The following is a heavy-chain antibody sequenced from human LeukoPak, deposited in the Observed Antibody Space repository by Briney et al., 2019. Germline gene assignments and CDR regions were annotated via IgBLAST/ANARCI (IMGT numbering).Heavy chain of an antibody. CDR1: GGSISSGSYY. D-gene: IGHD1-26*01. Sequence: PSETLSLTCTVSGGSISSGSYYWSWIRQPAGKGLEWIGRIYTSGSTNYNPSLKSRVTISVDTSKNQFSLKLSSVTAADTAVYYCARELSQGSYYSLLGPDAFDIWGQGTMVTVSS. V-gene: IGHV4-61*02. J-gene: IGHJ3*02. CDR2: IYTSGST. CDR3: ARELSQGSYYSLLGPDAFDI.